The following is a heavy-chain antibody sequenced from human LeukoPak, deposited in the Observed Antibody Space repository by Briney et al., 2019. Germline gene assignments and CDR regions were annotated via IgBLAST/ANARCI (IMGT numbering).Heavy chain of an antibody. J-gene: IGHJ4*02. Sequence: PGGSLRLSCAASGFTFSSYGMHWVRQAPAKGLEWVAVISYDGSNKYYADSVKGRFTISRDNSKNTLYLQMNSLRAEDTAVYYCAKDRAGVVVPAAWDLDYWGQGTLVTVSS. CDR2: ISYDGSNK. V-gene: IGHV3-30*18. CDR1: GFTFSSYG. CDR3: AKDRAGVVVPAAWDLDY. D-gene: IGHD2-2*01.